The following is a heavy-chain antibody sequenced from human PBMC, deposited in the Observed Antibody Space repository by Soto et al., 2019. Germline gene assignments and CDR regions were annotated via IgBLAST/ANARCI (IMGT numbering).Heavy chain of an antibody. J-gene: IGHJ5*02. CDR2: ISSSSSYT. V-gene: IGHV3-11*06. Sequence: SLRLSCAASVFTFSDYYMSWIRQAPGKGLEWVSYISSSSSYTNYADSVKGRFTISRDNAKNSLYLQMNSLRAEDTAVYYCASYGPDWQQLPPQAWFDPWGQGTLVTVSS. CDR3: ASYGPDWQQLPPQAWFDP. D-gene: IGHD6-13*01. CDR1: VFTFSDYY.